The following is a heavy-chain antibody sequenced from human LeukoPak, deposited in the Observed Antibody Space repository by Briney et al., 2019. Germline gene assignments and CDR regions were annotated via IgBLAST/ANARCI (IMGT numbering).Heavy chain of an antibody. CDR2: ISSSSSYI. CDR1: GFTFRSYS. CDR3: ARGVADCSSTSCYADYYYYYMDV. D-gene: IGHD2-2*01. V-gene: IGHV3-21*01. Sequence: GSLRLSCAASGFTFRSYSMNWVRQAPGKGLEWVLSISSSSSYINYADSVKGRFTISRDNAKNSLYMQMNSLRAEDTAVYHCARGVADCSSTSCYADYYYYYMDVWGKGTTVTVSS. J-gene: IGHJ6*03.